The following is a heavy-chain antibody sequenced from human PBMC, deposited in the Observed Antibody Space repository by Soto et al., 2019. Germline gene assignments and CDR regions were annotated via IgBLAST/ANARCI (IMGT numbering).Heavy chain of an antibody. CDR1: GFTFSEYR. CDR2: ISTDGSST. J-gene: IGHJ4*02. CDR3: ARHADYYYDSSGTIYYPDY. D-gene: IGHD3-22*01. Sequence: EGSLRLSCAASGFTFSEYRMHWVRQAPGKGLVWVAHISTDGSSTYYADSVKGRFTISRDNAKNTLYLQMNNLKASDTAMYYCARHADYYYDSSGTIYYPDYWGQGTLVTVSS. V-gene: IGHV3-74*01.